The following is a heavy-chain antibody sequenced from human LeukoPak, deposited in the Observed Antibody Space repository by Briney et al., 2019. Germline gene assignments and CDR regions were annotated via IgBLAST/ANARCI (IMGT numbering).Heavy chain of an antibody. J-gene: IGHJ3*02. Sequence: PSETLSLTCSVSGGSFSSCFWSWFRQPAGKGLEWIGRIYPSGNTNHNPSLKSRVTISVDKSKTQFSLKLSSVTAADTAVYYCARDRRAFDIWGQGTMVTVSS. CDR3: ARDRRAFDI. V-gene: IGHV4-4*07. CDR2: IYPSGNT. CDR1: GGSFSSCF.